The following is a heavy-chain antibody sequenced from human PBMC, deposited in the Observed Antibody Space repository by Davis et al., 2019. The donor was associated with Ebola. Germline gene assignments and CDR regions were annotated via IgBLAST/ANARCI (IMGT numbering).Heavy chain of an antibody. D-gene: IGHD3-16*02. V-gene: IGHV3-11*01. CDR1: GFTFRTYA. Sequence: GGSLRLSCAASGFTFRTYAMSWVRQAPGKGLEWVSYISSSGSTIYYADSVKGRFTISRDNAKNSLYLQMNSLRAEDTAVYYCARDQGVIPVFSFDSWGQGALVTVSS. CDR2: ISSSGSTI. J-gene: IGHJ4*02. CDR3: ARDQGVIPVFSFDS.